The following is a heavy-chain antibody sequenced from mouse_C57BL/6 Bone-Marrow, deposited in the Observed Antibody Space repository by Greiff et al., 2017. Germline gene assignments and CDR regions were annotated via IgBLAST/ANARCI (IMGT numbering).Heavy chain of an antibody. CDR1: GFTFSSYA. D-gene: IGHD2-2*01. CDR3: ARGVWLRDAMDY. Sequence: EVQVVESGGGLVKPGGSLKLSCAASGFTFSSYAMSWVRQTPEKRLEWVATISDGGSYTYYPDNVKGRFTISRDNAKNNLYLQMSHLKSEDTAMYYCARGVWLRDAMDYWVQGTSVTVAS. CDR2: ISDGGSYT. V-gene: IGHV5-4*01. J-gene: IGHJ4*01.